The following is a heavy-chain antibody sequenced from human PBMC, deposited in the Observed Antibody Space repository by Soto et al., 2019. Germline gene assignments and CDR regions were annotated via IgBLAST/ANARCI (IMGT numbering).Heavy chain of an antibody. CDR1: GFTFSSYA. Sequence: GGSLRLSCAASGFTFSSYAMHWVRQAPGKGLEWVAVISYDGSNKYYADSVKGRFTISRDNSKNTLYLQMNSLRAEDTAVYYCARERSSWSPLGDAFDIWGQGTMVTVSS. D-gene: IGHD6-13*01. V-gene: IGHV3-30-3*01. CDR2: ISYDGSNK. CDR3: ARERSSWSPLGDAFDI. J-gene: IGHJ3*02.